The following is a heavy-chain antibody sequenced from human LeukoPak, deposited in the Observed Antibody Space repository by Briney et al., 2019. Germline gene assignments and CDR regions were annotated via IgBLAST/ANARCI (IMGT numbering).Heavy chain of an antibody. CDR2: ISGSGGST. CDR3: AKGQLGTRLDDAFDI. J-gene: IGHJ3*02. V-gene: IGHV3-23*01. CDR1: GFTFSSYA. Sequence: GGSLRLSCAASGFTFSSYAMSWVRQAPGKGLEWVSAISGSGGSTYYADSVKGRFTISRDSSKNTLHLQMNSLRAEDTAVYYCAKGQLGTRLDDAFDIWGQGTMVTVSS. D-gene: IGHD1-1*01.